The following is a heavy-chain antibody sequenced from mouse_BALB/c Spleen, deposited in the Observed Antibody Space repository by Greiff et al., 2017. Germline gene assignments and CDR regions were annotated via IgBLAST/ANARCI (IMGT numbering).Heavy chain of an antibody. V-gene: IGHV5-17*02. CDR2: ISSGSSTI. Sequence: EVQRVESGGGLVQPGGSRKLSCAASGFTFSSFGMHWVRQAPEKGLEWVAYISSGSSTIYYADTVKGRFTISRDNPKNTLFLQMTSLRSEDTAMYYCARREGNPFAYWGQGTLVTVSA. J-gene: IGHJ3*01. CDR1: GFTFSSFG. CDR3: ARREGNPFAY. D-gene: IGHD2-1*01.